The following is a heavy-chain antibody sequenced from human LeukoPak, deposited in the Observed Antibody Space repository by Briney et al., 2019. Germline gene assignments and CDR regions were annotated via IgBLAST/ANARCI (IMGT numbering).Heavy chain of an antibody. Sequence: GGSLRLSCSASGFTFSSYAMHWVRQAPGKGLEYVSAISSNGGSTYYADSVKGRFTISRDNSKNTLYLQMSSLRAEDTAVYYCVKSYGSGGWFLLLYYFDYWGQGTLVTVSS. V-gene: IGHV3-64D*06. D-gene: IGHD6-19*01. CDR3: VKSYGSGGWFLLLYYFDY. CDR1: GFTFSSYA. J-gene: IGHJ4*02. CDR2: ISSNGGST.